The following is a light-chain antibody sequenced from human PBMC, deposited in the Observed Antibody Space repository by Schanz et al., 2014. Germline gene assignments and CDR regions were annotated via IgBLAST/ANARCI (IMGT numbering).Light chain of an antibody. CDR1: QSVSSIY. CDR3: QQYGSSLIT. Sequence: EIVLTQSPHILSLSPGESTTLSCRASQSVSSIYLAWYQQKPGQAPRLLVYGASTRATGIPDRFSGSGSGTDFTLTISRLEPEDFAVYYCQQYGSSLITFGKGTRLEIK. V-gene: IGKV3-20*01. J-gene: IGKJ5*01. CDR2: GAS.